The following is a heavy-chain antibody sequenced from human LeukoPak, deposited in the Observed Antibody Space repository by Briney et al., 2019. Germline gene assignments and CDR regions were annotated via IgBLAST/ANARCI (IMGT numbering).Heavy chain of an antibody. CDR1: GYTFTSYD. D-gene: IGHD1-26*01. Sequence: ASVKVSCKASGYTFTSYDINWVRQAPGQGLEWMGWMNPNSGDTGYPQKFQGRVTMTEDTSTDTAYMELSSLRSEDTAVYYCATYQSSRGWGYYYYYYMDVWGKGTTVTVSS. CDR2: MNPNSGDT. V-gene: IGHV1-8*01. J-gene: IGHJ6*03. CDR3: ATYQSSRGWGYYYYYYMDV.